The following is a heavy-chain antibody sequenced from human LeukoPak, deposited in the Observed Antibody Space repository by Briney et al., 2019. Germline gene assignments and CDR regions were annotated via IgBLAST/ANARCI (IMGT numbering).Heavy chain of an antibody. CDR3: ARDWPVGATTPDAFDI. CDR2: IGSSGDTL. V-gene: IGHV3-48*02. J-gene: IGHJ3*02. D-gene: IGHD1-26*01. Sequence: GGSLRLSCAASGFASSSYSMNWVRQAPGKGLEWISYIGSSGDTLFYADSVKGRFTIFRDIAKNSLHLQMISLRHEDTAVYYCARDWPVGATTPDAFDIWGQGTMVTVSS. CDR1: GFASSSYS.